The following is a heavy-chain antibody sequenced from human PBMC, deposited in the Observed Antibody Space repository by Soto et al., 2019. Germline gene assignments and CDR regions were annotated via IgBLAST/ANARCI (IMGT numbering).Heavy chain of an antibody. J-gene: IGHJ6*02. V-gene: IGHV1-69*13. CDR3: ASPPSYYDFWSGPKYGMDV. Sequence: ASVKVSCKASGGTFSSYAISWVRQAPGQGREWMGGIIPIFGTANYAQKFQGRGTITADESTSTAYMELSSLRSEDTAVYYCASPPSYYDFWSGPKYGMDVWGQGTTVTVSS. D-gene: IGHD3-3*01. CDR2: IIPIFGTA. CDR1: GGTFSSYA.